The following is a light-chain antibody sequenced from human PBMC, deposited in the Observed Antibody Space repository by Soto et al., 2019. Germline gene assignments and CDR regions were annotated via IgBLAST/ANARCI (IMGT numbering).Light chain of an antibody. Sequence: DIQMTQSPSSVSASVGDTVTITCRASQDINVYLNWYQQKPGEVPKLLIYSASSLRSGVPSRFTGSGSETDFTLTIRSLQPEDFATYYCQHGYVAPYNFGQGTKVDIK. CDR3: QHGYVAPYN. V-gene: IGKV1-39*01. CDR2: SAS. J-gene: IGKJ2*01. CDR1: QDINVY.